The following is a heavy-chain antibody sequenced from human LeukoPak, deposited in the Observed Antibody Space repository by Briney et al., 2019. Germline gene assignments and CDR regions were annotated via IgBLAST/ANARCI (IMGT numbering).Heavy chain of an antibody. CDR3: ARAAYYYDSSGYSPFDY. J-gene: IGHJ4*02. D-gene: IGHD3-22*01. Sequence: SVKVSCKASGGTFSSYAISWVRQAPGQGLEWMGGIIPIFGTANYAQKFQGRVTITADESTSTAYMELSSLRSEDTAVYYCARAAYYYDSSGYSPFDYWGQGTLVTVSS. CDR1: GGTFSSYA. CDR2: IIPIFGTA. V-gene: IGHV1-69*01.